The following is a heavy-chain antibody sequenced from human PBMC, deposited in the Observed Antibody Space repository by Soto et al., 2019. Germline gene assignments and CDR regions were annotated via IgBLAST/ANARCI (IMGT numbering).Heavy chain of an antibody. D-gene: IGHD3-16*01. V-gene: IGHV3-23*01. J-gene: IGHJ4*02. CDR2: ISGSGGST. Sequence: GGSLRLSCAASGFTFSSYAMSWVRQAPGKGLEWVSAISGSGGSTYYADSVKGRFTISRDNSKNTLYLQMNSLRAEDTAVYYCAKSSSMITFGGVVFWGQGTLVTVSS. CDR3: AKSSSMITFGGVVF. CDR1: GFTFSSYA.